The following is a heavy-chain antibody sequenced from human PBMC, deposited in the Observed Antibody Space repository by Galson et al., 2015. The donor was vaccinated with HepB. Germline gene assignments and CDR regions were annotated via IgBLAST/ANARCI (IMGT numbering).Heavy chain of an antibody. CDR1: YTFTRNG. V-gene: IGHV1-18*01. CDR3: ARDVRYAFEM. J-gene: IGHJ3*02. CDR2: ISANSGNT. Sequence: YTFTRNGISWVRQAPGQGLEWMGWISANSGNTNYAQKFQDRVTMTTETSTSTAYMELRSLTSDDTAVYYCARDVRYAFEMWGQGTMVTVSS. D-gene: IGHD3-10*02.